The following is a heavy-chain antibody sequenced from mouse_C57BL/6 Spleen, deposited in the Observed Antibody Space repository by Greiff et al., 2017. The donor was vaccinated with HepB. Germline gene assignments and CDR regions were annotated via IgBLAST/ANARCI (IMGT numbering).Heavy chain of an antibody. CDR1: GFNIKDDY. D-gene: IGHD1-1*01. V-gene: IGHV14-4*01. CDR2: IDPENGDT. J-gene: IGHJ2*01. CDR3: TTLGYYGSSYGHY. Sequence: EVQLQQSGAELVRPGASVKLSCTASGFNIKDDYMHWVKQRPEQGLEWIGWIDPENGDTEYASKFQGKATITADTSSNTAYLQLSSLTSEDTAVYYCTTLGYYGSSYGHYWGQSTTLTVSS.